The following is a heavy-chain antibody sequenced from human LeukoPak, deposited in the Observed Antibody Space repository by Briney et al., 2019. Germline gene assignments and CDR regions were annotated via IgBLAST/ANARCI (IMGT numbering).Heavy chain of an antibody. CDR3: ARDRTVTTSDVIDY. D-gene: IGHD4-17*01. J-gene: IGHJ4*02. CDR1: GFTLRSYS. Sequence: GGALRLSCVVSGFTLRSYSLNWVRPAPGKGREWVSSIRCGSNYRYYAYQVQGRFTISRNNAKNILFLQKNRLRGEDTDIYYCARDRTVTTSDVIDYWGQGTLVTVSS. V-gene: IGHV3-21*01. CDR2: IRCGSNYR.